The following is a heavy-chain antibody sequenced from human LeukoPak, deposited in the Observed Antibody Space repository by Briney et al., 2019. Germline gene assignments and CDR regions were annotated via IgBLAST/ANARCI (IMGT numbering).Heavy chain of an antibody. J-gene: IGHJ4*02. CDR1: GFTFSTYW. D-gene: IGHD3-10*01. Sequence: GGSLRLSCAASGFTFSTYWMSWIRQAPGKGLEWVANVNQDGSEENYVDSVKGRFTISRDNAKNSLYLQMDSLRDEDTAVYYCVSDPGDYWGQGTLVAVSS. CDR3: VSDPGDY. CDR2: VNQDGSEE. V-gene: IGHV3-7*01.